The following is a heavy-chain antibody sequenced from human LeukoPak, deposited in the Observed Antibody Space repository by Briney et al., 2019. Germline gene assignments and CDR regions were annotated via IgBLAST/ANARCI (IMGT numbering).Heavy chain of an antibody. CDR2: IYSGGST. CDR1: GFTVSSKY. Sequence: PGGSLRLSCAASGFTVSSKYMSWVRQAPGKGLEWVSVIYSGGSTYYADSVKGRFTISRDNSKNTLYLQMNSLRAEDTAVYYCARDKVGDYYYYGMDVWGQGTTVTVS. V-gene: IGHV3-66*01. CDR3: ARDKVGDYYYYGMDV. J-gene: IGHJ6*02. D-gene: IGHD3-10*01.